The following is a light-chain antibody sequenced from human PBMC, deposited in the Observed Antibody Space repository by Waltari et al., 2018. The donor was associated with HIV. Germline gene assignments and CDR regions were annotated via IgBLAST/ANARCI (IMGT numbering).Light chain of an antibody. CDR2: DVT. CDR1: NNDVGTYNY. J-gene: IGLJ3*02. CDR3: SSYTSSISLV. V-gene: IGLV2-14*03. Sequence: QSALTQPASVSGSPGQSITISCTGTNNDVGTYNYVSWYKQHPGKAPKLMIYDVTDRPSGVSDRFSGAKAGNTASLTISGLQAEDEADYYCSSYTSSISLVFGGGTKVTVL.